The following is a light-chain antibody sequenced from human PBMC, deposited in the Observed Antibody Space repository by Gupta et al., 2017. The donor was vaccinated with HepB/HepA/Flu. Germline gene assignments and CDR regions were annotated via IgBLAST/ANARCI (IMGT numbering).Light chain of an antibody. V-gene: IGKV1-9*01. J-gene: IGKJ4*01. CDR1: RGISSY. Sequence: DIQLTQSPSFLSASVGNRVTITCRASRGISSYLAWYQQKPGKAPKLLIYTASTLQSGVPSRFSGSGSGTEFTLTINSLQPEDFATYYCQQLNSYPITFGGGTKVEVK. CDR3: QQLNSYPIT. CDR2: TAS.